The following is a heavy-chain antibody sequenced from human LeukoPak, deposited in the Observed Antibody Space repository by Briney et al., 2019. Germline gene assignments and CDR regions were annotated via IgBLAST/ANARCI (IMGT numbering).Heavy chain of an antibody. Sequence: SETLSLTCAVYGGSFSGYYWSWIRQPPGKGLEWIGEINHSGSTNYNPSLKSRVTISVDTSKNQFSLKLSSVTAADTAVYYCTRGTTVGILDYWGQGTLVTVSS. J-gene: IGHJ4*02. V-gene: IGHV4-34*01. CDR1: GGSFSGYY. D-gene: IGHD4-23*01. CDR2: INHSGST. CDR3: TRGTTVGILDY.